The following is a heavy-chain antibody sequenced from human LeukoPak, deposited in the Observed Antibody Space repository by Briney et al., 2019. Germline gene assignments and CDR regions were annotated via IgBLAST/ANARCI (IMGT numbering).Heavy chain of an antibody. CDR2: INPNSGGT. D-gene: IGHD3-10*01. CDR3: ARVVRGVYYFDY. Sequence: ASVKVSCKASGGTFSSYAISWVRQAPGQGLEWMGWINPNSGGTNYAQKFQGRVTMTRDTSISTAYMELSRLRSDDTAVYYCARVVRGVYYFDYWGQGTLVTVSS. J-gene: IGHJ4*02. V-gene: IGHV1-2*02. CDR1: GGTFSSYA.